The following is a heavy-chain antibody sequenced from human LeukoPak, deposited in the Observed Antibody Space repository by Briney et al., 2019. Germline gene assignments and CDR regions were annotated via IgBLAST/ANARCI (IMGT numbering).Heavy chain of an antibody. D-gene: IGHD3-22*01. V-gene: IGHV4-59*12. Sequence: SETLSLTCTVSGGSISSYYWSWIRQPPGKGLEWIGYIYYSGSTYYNPSLKSRVTISVDTSKNQFSLKLSSVTAADTAVYYCAMYYYDSSGYYDFDYWGQGTLVTVSS. CDR1: GGSISSYY. CDR3: AMYYYDSSGYYDFDY. CDR2: IYYSGST. J-gene: IGHJ4*02.